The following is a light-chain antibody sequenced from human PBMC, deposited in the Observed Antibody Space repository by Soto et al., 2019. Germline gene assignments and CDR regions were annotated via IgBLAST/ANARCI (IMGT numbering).Light chain of an antibody. V-gene: IGKV3-15*01. Sequence: EIVMTQSPATLSVSPGERATISCRASQSVSSNLAWYQQKPGQAPRLLIYGASTRATGIPARFSGSGSGTEFTLTISSLQSEDFAVYYCQQYNNWSETFGQGTKVDIK. CDR1: QSVSSN. J-gene: IGKJ1*01. CDR2: GAS. CDR3: QQYNNWSET.